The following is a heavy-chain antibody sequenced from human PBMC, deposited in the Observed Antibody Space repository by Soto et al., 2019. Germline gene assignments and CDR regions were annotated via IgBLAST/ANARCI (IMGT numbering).Heavy chain of an antibody. J-gene: IGHJ4*02. Sequence: SETLSLTWAVSGYPISGGYYWCFIRQPPGKGLECIGIIHHSGSTYYKPSLRSRITISVDTSKNQFSLKMPSVTAADTAVYYCARSSGYVPGGYWGQGILVTSP. D-gene: IGHD5-12*01. CDR3: ARSSGYVPGGY. V-gene: IGHV4-38-2*01. CDR2: IHHSGST. CDR1: GYPISGGYY.